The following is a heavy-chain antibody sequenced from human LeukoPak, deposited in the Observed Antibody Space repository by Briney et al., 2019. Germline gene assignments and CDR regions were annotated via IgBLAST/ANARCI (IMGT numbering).Heavy chain of an antibody. J-gene: IGHJ6*02. Sequence: SVKVSCTASGGTFSSYAISWVRQAPGQGLEWMGGIIPIFGTANYAQKFQGRVTITADESTSTAYMELSSLRSEDTAVYYCARSPGSSSWGLGYYYGMDVWGQGTTVTVSS. CDR1: GGTFSSYA. CDR2: IIPIFGTA. D-gene: IGHD6-13*01. CDR3: ARSPGSSSWGLGYYYGMDV. V-gene: IGHV1-69*13.